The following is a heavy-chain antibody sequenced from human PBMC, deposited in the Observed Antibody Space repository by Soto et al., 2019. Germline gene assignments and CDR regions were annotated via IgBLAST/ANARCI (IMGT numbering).Heavy chain of an antibody. CDR3: AREALAVAGTRRVWFDP. J-gene: IGHJ5*02. V-gene: IGHV4-34*01. D-gene: IGHD6-19*01. Sequence: SETLSLTCAVYGGSFSGYYWSWIRQPPGKGLEWIGEINHSGSTNYNPSLKSRVTISVDTSKNQFSLKLSSVTAADTAVYYCAREALAVAGTRRVWFDPWGQGTLVTVYS. CDR1: GGSFSGYY. CDR2: INHSGST.